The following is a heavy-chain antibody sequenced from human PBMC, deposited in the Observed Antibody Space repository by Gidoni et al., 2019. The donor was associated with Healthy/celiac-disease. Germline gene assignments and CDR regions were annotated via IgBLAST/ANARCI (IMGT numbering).Heavy chain of an antibody. CDR3: AKGRTVVVPPGDAFDI. Sequence: EVQLVESGGGLVQPGGSLRLSCAASGFTFSSYAMSWVRQAPGKGLEWVSAISGSGGSTYYADSVKGRFTISRDNSKNTLYLQMNSLRAEDTAVYYCAKGRTVVVPPGDAFDIWGQGTMVTVSS. V-gene: IGHV3-23*04. D-gene: IGHD2-2*01. J-gene: IGHJ3*02. CDR1: GFTFSSYA. CDR2: ISGSGGST.